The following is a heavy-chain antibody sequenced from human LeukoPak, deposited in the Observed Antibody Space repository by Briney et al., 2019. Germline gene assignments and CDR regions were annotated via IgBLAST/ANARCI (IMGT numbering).Heavy chain of an antibody. D-gene: IGHD4-17*01. CDR1: GFTFSSYG. CDR3: ARDWNFYGENYFDY. Sequence: PGGSLRLSCAASGFTFSSYGMHWVRQAPGKGLEWVAVIWYDGSNKYYADPVKGRFTISRDNSKNTLYLQMNSLRAEDTAVYYCARDWNFYGENYFDYWGQGTLVTVSS. J-gene: IGHJ4*02. CDR2: IWYDGSNK. V-gene: IGHV3-33*01.